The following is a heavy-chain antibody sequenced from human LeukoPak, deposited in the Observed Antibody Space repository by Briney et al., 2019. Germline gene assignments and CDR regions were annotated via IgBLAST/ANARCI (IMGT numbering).Heavy chain of an antibody. Sequence: PGGSLRLSCAASGFTFSNYGMHWVRQAPGKGLEWVSAISGSGGSTYYADSVKGRFTISRDNSKNTLYLQMNSLRAEDTAVYYCAKVLGGGHPTRQYWGQGTLVTVSS. J-gene: IGHJ4*02. V-gene: IGHV3-23*01. CDR2: ISGSGGST. CDR3: AKVLGGGHPTRQY. CDR1: GFTFSNYG. D-gene: IGHD3-3*01.